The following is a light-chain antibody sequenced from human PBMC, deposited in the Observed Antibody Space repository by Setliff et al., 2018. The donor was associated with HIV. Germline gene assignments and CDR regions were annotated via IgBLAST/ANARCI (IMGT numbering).Light chain of an antibody. CDR3: SSYAITNTLP. J-gene: IGLJ1*01. CDR2: EVR. Sequence: QSVLTQPRSVSGSPGQSVTISCTGTSSDFGGSNYVSWYQQHPGKAPKLIIYEVRNRPSGVSNRFSGSKSGNTASLTISGLQAEDEGDYYCSSYAITNTLPFGTGTKVTVL. CDR1: SSDFGGSNY. V-gene: IGLV2-14*01.